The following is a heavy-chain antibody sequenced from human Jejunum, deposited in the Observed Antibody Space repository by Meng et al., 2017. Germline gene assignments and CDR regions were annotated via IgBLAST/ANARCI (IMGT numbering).Heavy chain of an antibody. Sequence: ASVKVSCKTSGYTFTNYDIIWVRQATGQGLEWMGWMDPNSDSTDTVQKFRGRVTITRNTAINTAYMELSSLRSEDTAVYYCARGPAQYYDNLSGSYRYGQFDFWGQGTLVTVSS. CDR3: ARGPAQYYDNLSGSYRYGQFDF. J-gene: IGHJ4*02. D-gene: IGHD3-16*02. CDR2: MDPNSDST. CDR1: GYTFTNYD. V-gene: IGHV1-8*03.